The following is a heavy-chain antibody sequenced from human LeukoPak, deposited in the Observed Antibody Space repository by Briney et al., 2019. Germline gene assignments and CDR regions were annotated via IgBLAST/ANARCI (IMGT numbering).Heavy chain of an antibody. Sequence: ASVKVSCKASGYTFTRYGISWVRQAPGQGLEWMGWISAYNGNTNYAQKLQGRVTMTTDTSTSTAYMELRSLRSDDTAVYYCARGDYGDYEGDFDYWGQGTLVTVSS. CDR3: ARGDYGDYEGDFDY. D-gene: IGHD4-17*01. J-gene: IGHJ4*02. CDR1: GYTFTRYG. CDR2: ISAYNGNT. V-gene: IGHV1-18*01.